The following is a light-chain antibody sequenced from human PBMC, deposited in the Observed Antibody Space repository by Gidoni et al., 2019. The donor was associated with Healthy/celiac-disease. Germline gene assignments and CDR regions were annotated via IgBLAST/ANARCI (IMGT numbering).Light chain of an antibody. CDR1: QSLLHSNGYNY. V-gene: IGKV2-28*01. Sequence: IVMTQSPLSLPVTPVEPASISCRSSQSLLHSNGYNYLDWYLQKPGQSPQLLIYLGSNRASGVPERFSGSGSGTDFTLKISRVEAEDVGVYYCMQALQTRYTFGQGTKLEIK. CDR3: MQALQTRYT. J-gene: IGKJ2*01. CDR2: LGS.